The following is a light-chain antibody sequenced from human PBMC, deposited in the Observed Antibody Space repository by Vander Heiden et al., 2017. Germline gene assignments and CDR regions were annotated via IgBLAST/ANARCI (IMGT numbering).Light chain of an antibody. CDR3: QQYYTTPWT. CDR2: WAS. Sequence: DTVMTQSLDPSAVSLGERATINCKSSQSVLYSSNNKNYLAWYQQKPGQPPKLLIYWASTRESGVPDRFSGSGSGTDFTLTISSLQAEDVAVYYCQQYYTTPWTFGQGTKVEIK. J-gene: IGKJ1*01. V-gene: IGKV4-1*01. CDR1: QSVLYSSNNKNY.